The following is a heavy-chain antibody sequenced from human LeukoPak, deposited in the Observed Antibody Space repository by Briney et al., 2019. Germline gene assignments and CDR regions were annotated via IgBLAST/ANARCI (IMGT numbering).Heavy chain of an antibody. CDR1: GFTFGDYP. D-gene: IGHD3-3*01. CDR2: IGSKAYGGTT. CDR3: TRGLPFLEWLSSL. V-gene: IGHV3-49*03. J-gene: IGHJ4*02. Sequence: GGSLRLSCTASGFTFGDYPMSWFRQAPGKGLEWVGFIGSKAYGGTTEYAASVKGRFAISRDDSESIAYLQMNSLKAEDTAVYYCTRGLPFLEWLSSLWGQGTLVIVSS.